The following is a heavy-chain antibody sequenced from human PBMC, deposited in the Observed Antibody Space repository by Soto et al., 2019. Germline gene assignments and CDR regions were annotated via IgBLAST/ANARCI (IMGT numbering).Heavy chain of an antibody. CDR2: ISGSGGST. V-gene: IGHV3-23*01. CDR3: AKDLANYYYYYMDV. CDR1: GFTFSSYA. J-gene: IGHJ6*03. Sequence: GGSLRLSCAASGFTFSSYAMSWVRQAPGKGLEWVSVISGSGGSTYYADSVKGRFTISRDNSKNTVYLQMNSLRAEDTALYYCAKDLANYYYYYMDVWGKGTTVTVSS.